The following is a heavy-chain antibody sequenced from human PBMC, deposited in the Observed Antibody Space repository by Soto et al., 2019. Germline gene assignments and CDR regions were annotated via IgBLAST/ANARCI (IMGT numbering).Heavy chain of an antibody. CDR1: GYTFSNYG. Sequence: QVQLVQSGGEVKRPGASVKVSCKTSGYTFSNYGITWVRQAPGQPLEWLGWISLYSDGTNYAQKFQGRASMTTDTSTTTAYMELRSLRSDDTAVYYCARIVPGAEAWFGPWGQGTPVTVSS. CDR3: ARIVPGAEAWFGP. V-gene: IGHV1-18*01. D-gene: IGHD2-2*01. CDR2: ISLYSDGT. J-gene: IGHJ5*02.